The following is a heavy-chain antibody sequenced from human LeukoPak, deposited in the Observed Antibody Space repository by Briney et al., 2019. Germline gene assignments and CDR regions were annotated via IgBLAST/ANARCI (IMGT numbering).Heavy chain of an antibody. J-gene: IGHJ6*03. D-gene: IGHD1-14*01. Sequence: ASVKVSCKASGYTFTSYGISGVRQAPGQGLEWMGWISAYNGNTNYAQKLQGRVTMTTDTSTSTAYMELRSLRSDDTAVYYCARDPEGTYYYYYYMDVWGKGTTVTVSS. CDR2: ISAYNGNT. V-gene: IGHV1-18*01. CDR1: GYTFTSYG. CDR3: ARDPEGTYYYYYYMDV.